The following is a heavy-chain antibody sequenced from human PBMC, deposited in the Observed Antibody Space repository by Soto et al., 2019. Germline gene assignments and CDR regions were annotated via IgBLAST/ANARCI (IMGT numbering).Heavy chain of an antibody. CDR3: ARGLLRYFDWLSDAFDI. J-gene: IGHJ3*02. V-gene: IGHV1-2*02. D-gene: IGHD3-9*01. CDR1: GYPFTGYY. Sequence: XSVKVSCTASGYPFTGYYMHWGRQAPGQGLEWMGWINPNSGGTNYAQKFQCRVTMTRDTSISTAYMELSRLRSDDTAVYYCARGLLRYFDWLSDAFDIWGQGTMVTVSS. CDR2: INPNSGGT.